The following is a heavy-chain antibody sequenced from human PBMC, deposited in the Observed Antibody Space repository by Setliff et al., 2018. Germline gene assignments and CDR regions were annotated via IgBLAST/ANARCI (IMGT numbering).Heavy chain of an antibody. CDR3: AKGGSTSCYTEADY. CDR2: ISDSGGST. V-gene: IGHV3-23*01. J-gene: IGHJ4*02. Sequence: GGSLRLSCVASGFTLSTYAMSWVRQAPGRGLEWVSVISDSGGSTYYADSVKGRFTISRDNSKNTLYLQMLSLRAEDTAVYYCAKGGSTSCYTEADYWGQGTLVTVSS. D-gene: IGHD2-2*02. CDR1: GFTLSTYA.